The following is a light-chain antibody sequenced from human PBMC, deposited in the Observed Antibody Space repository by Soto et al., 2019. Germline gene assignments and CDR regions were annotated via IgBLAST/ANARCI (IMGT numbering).Light chain of an antibody. CDR3: AAWDDRLNGLV. V-gene: IGLV1-44*01. CDR1: TSNIGTNP. CDR2: RNN. J-gene: IGLJ3*02. Sequence: QSVLTQSPSASGTPGQRVTISFSGSTSNIGTNPVNWYQHLPGTAPKLLFYRNNQRPSGVPDRFSGSKSGTSASLAISGPQSEDEADYSCAAWDDRLNGLVFGGGTKLTVL.